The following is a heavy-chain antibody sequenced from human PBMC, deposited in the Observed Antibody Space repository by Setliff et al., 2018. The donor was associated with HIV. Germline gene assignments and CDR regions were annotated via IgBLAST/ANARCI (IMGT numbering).Heavy chain of an antibody. CDR2: MYHTGST. D-gene: IGHD5-12*01. CDR3: ARQPLYNDYDWRSYYFDY. V-gene: IGHV4-38-2*01. J-gene: IGHJ4*02. Sequence: SETLSLTCAVSGYSISSGCYWGWIRQPPGKGLEWIGSMYHTGSTYYSPSLNSRFTISVDTSKNQFSLRLRSVTAADTAVYYCARQPLYNDYDWRSYYFDYWGQGSLVTVSS. CDR1: GYSISSGCY.